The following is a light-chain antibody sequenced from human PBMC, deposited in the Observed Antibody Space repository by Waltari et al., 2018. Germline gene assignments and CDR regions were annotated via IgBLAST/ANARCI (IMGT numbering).Light chain of an antibody. CDR1: QSVSSH. V-gene: IGKV3-15*01. J-gene: IGKJ4*01. CDR3: QQANSFLGA. CDR2: GAS. Sequence: EIVMTQSPATLSVSPGERATLSCRASQSVSSHLAWYQQKPGQAPRLLIYGASPRATGVPARFSGSGSGTDFTLTISGLQSEDYATYYCQQANSFLGAFGGGTKVEIK.